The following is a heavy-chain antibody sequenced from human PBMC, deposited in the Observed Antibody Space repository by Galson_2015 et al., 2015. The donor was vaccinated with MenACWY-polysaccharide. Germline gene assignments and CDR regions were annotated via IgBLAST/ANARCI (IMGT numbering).Heavy chain of an antibody. J-gene: IGHJ5*02. V-gene: IGHV3-23*01. D-gene: IGHD3-3*01. CDR3: AKDSTDFWSVAGRFDH. Sequence: LRLSCAASGFTFTSYAMNWVRQAPGKGLEWVSAIRSSGTNTYYADSVKGRFTISRDNSKNTLYLQMNSLRAEDTAVYYCAKDSTDFWSVAGRFDHWGQGTLVTVSS. CDR2: IRSSGTNT. CDR1: GFTFTSYA.